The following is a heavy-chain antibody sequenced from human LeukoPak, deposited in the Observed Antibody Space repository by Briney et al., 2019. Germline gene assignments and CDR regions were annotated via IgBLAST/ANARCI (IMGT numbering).Heavy chain of an antibody. V-gene: IGHV4-61*02. Sequence: PSETLFLTCTVSGGSISSGSYYWSWIRQPAGKGLEWIGRIYTSGSTNYNPSLKSRATISVDTSKNQFSLKLSSVTAADTAVYYCARGRNRQLWFGEFRYYYYMDVWGKGTTVTISS. D-gene: IGHD3-10*01. CDR1: GGSISSGSYY. CDR3: ARGRNRQLWFGEFRYYYYMDV. J-gene: IGHJ6*03. CDR2: IYTSGST.